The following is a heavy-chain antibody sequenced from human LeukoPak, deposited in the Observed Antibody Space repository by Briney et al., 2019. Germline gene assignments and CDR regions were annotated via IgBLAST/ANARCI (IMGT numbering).Heavy chain of an antibody. J-gene: IGHJ4*02. Sequence: SVKVSCKASGYTFTDYYIHWVRQAPGQGLEWMGWINPNSGGTNYAQNFQGRVTMTRDTSISTAYMELSRLRSDDTAVYYCARDETTVANDFWGQGTLVTVSS. CDR1: GYTFTDYY. V-gene: IGHV1-2*02. D-gene: IGHD4-17*01. CDR3: ARDETTVANDF. CDR2: INPNSGGT.